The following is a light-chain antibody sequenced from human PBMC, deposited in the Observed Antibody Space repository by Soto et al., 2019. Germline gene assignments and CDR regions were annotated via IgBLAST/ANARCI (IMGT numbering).Light chain of an antibody. CDR1: QSVSSY. CDR3: QQRSNWPPFT. J-gene: IGKJ3*01. V-gene: IGKV3-11*01. CDR2: DAS. Sequence: EIVLTQSPATLSLSPGERATLSCRASQSVSSYLAWYQQKPGQAPRLLIYDASNRATGIPARFSGSGSGTDFTLTISSLEPEDCAVYCCQQRSNWPPFTFGPGTKVDIK.